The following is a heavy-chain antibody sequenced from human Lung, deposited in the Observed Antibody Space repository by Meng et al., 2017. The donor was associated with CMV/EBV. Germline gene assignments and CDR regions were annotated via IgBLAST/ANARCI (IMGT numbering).Heavy chain of an antibody. CDR3: ARDNNWGSDY. D-gene: IGHD7-27*01. V-gene: IGHV1-2*02. CDR2: IHPHRGDT. Sequence: SCKASGYTFTAYYFHWVRQAPGQGLEWMGWIHPHRGDTNYAQQFQGRVTLTRDTSINTGYMELTRLTSDDTAVYYCARDNNWGSDYWGQGTLVTVSS. J-gene: IGHJ4*02. CDR1: GYTFTAYY.